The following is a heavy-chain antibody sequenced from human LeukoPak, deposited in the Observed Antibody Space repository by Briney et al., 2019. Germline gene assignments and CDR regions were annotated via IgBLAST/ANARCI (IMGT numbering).Heavy chain of an antibody. D-gene: IGHD2-2*03. V-gene: IGHV3-11*01. CDR1: GLSFSDNY. CDR3: AKGSHGWTFDV. Sequence: GGSLRLSCAASGLSFSDNYMGRLRQPPGKGLEWLSYINSDGSMTKYTASVQGRFTISRDNAKRSLFLQMNNLRANDMARYYCAKGSHGWTFDVWGQGSQVTVSS. CDR2: INSDGSMT. J-gene: IGHJ4*02.